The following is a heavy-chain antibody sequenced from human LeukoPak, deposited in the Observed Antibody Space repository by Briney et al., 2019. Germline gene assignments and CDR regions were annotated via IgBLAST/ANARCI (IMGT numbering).Heavy chain of an antibody. V-gene: IGHV3-49*04. CDR2: IRSKAYGGTT. CDR1: GFTFGDYA. D-gene: IGHD6-6*01. CDR3: TRGIRPSIATL. Sequence: GGSLRLSCTASGFTFGDYAMSWVRQAPGKGLEWVGFIRSKAYGGTTEYAASVKGRFTISRDDSKSIAYLQMNSLKTEDTAVYYCTRGIRPSIATLWGQGTLVTVSS. J-gene: IGHJ4*02.